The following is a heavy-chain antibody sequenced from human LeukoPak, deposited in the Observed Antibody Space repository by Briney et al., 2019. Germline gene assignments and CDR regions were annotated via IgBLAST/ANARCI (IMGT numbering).Heavy chain of an antibody. CDR3: ARLRNYYDKSGYKQLWFDP. V-gene: IGHV4-61*10. Sequence: SETLSLTCTVSGASISSGNDYWSWIRQPAGKGLEWIGNMYYSGSTNYNPSLRSRVTISVDTSKNQFSLKLSSVTAADTAVYYCARLRNYYDKSGYKQLWFDPWGQGTLVTVSS. D-gene: IGHD3-22*01. CDR1: GASISSGNDY. CDR2: MYYSGST. J-gene: IGHJ5*02.